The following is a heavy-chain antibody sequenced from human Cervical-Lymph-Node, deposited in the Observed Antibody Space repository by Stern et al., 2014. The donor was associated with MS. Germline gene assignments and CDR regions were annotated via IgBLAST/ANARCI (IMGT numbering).Heavy chain of an antibody. CDR3: ARRGHGYMGIDY. Sequence: VQLVQSGAEVKKPGESLTISCEVSGYRFTNNWIGWVRQMPGKGLEWMGIIYPGDSETRYSPSFQGHVTILVDKSNTTTYLQWSSLKASDTAIYYCARRGHGYMGIDYWGQGTLVTVSS. J-gene: IGHJ4*02. CDR2: IYPGDSET. CDR1: GYRFTNNW. V-gene: IGHV5-51*03. D-gene: IGHD1-1*01.